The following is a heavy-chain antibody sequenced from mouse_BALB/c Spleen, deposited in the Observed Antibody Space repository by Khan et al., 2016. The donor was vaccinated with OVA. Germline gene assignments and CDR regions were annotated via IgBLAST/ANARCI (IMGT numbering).Heavy chain of an antibody. CDR2: ISPGSGDT. V-gene: IGHV1-77*01. CDR3: AGRNSYGNTFAY. J-gene: IGHJ3*01. Sequence: QVQLQQSGAELARPGASVKLSCKASGYTFTDYYINWVKQRTGQGLEWIGEISPGSGDTYYNEMFKGKVTLTADKASSTAYIQLSSLSSEASAGYFCAGRNSYGNTFAYWGQGTLVTVSA. CDR1: GYTFTDYY. D-gene: IGHD1-2*01.